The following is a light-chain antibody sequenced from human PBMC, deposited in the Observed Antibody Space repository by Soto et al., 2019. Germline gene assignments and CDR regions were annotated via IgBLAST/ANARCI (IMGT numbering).Light chain of an antibody. V-gene: IGKV4-1*01. Sequence: DNLITPSPASLAVFLGERATNSCQSSQNILYPPHHKDLLAWYQHKPGQPPKLLIYWASTRESGVPDRFSGSGSGTDFTLTISNLQAEDVAVYYCQHYYTTPITFGQGTRLEIK. CDR1: QNILYPPHHKDL. J-gene: IGKJ5*01. CDR3: QHYYTTPIT. CDR2: WAS.